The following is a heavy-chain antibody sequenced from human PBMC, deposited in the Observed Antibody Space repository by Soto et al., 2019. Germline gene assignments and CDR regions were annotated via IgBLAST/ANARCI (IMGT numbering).Heavy chain of an antibody. J-gene: IGHJ4*02. V-gene: IGHV4-34*01. CDR3: ARPGYSSGWYRFDY. CDR2: INHSGST. CDR1: GGSFSGYY. D-gene: IGHD6-19*01. Sequence: PSETLSLTCAVYGGSFSGYYWSWIRQPPGKGLEWIGEINHSGSTNYNPSLKSRVTISVDTSKNQFSLKLRSVTAADTAVYYCARPGYSSGWYRFDYWGQGTLVTVSS.